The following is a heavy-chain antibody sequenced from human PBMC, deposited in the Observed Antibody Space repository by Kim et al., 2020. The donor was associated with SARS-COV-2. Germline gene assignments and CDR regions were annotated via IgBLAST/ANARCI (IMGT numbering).Heavy chain of an antibody. Sequence: KYYADSVKGRFTISRDNSKNTLYLQMNSLRAEDTAVYYCAKDGTAMVPDYWGQGTLVTVSS. J-gene: IGHJ4*02. D-gene: IGHD5-18*01. CDR2: K. CDR3: AKDGTAMVPDY. V-gene: IGHV3-33*06.